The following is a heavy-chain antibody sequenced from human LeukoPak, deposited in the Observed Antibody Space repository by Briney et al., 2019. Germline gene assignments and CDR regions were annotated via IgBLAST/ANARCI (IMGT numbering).Heavy chain of an antibody. V-gene: IGHV4-39*07. CDR3: ARAIVGANDY. Sequence: PSETLSLTCTVSGGSISSSTYYWGWIRQPPGKGLEWIGSIYYSKSTYYNPSLKTRVTISADRSKNQFSLKLTSVTAADTAVYYCARAIVGANDYWGQGTLVTVSS. CDR1: GGSISSSTYY. CDR2: IYYSKST. D-gene: IGHD1-26*01. J-gene: IGHJ4*02.